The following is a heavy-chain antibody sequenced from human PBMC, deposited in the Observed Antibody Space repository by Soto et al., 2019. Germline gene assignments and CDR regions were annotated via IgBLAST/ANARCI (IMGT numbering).Heavy chain of an antibody. CDR2: INHSGST. D-gene: IGHD2-15*01. Sequence: SETLSLTCAVYGGSFSGYYWSWIRQPPGKGLEWIGEINHSGSTNYNPSLKSRVTISVETSKNQFSLKLSSVTAADTAVYYCARGGTGYCSGGSCYGGSSTREGWFDPWGQGTLVTVSS. CDR3: ARGGTGYCSGGSCYGGSSTREGWFDP. V-gene: IGHV4-34*01. J-gene: IGHJ5*02. CDR1: GGSFSGYY.